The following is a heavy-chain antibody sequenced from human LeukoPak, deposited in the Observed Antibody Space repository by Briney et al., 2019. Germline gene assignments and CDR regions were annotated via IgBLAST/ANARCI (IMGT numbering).Heavy chain of an antibody. CDR1: GFTFNDYY. CDR2: ISTHGSII. Sequence: GGSPRLSCGASGFTFNDYYMTWIRQAPGKGLEWVSYISTHGSIIYYADSVKGRFTISRDNAKNSLYLQMNTLRAEDTAVYYCARVGLNDYGSGTYADYWGQGTLVTVSS. D-gene: IGHD3-10*01. J-gene: IGHJ4*02. CDR3: ARVGLNDYGSGTYADY. V-gene: IGHV3-11*04.